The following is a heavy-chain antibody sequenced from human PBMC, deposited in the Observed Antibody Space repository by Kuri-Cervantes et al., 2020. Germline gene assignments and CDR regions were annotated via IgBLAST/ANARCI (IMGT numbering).Heavy chain of an antibody. Sequence: LSLTCAASGFTFSSYWMHWVRQAPGKGLVWVSRINSDGSSTSYADSVKGRFTISRDNAKNTLYLQMNSLRAEDTAVYYCASRVGYCSGGSCYSYFDYWGQATLATVSS. D-gene: IGHD2-15*01. V-gene: IGHV3-74*01. CDR2: INSDGSST. J-gene: IGHJ4*02. CDR1: GFTFSSYW. CDR3: ASRVGYCSGGSCYSYFDY.